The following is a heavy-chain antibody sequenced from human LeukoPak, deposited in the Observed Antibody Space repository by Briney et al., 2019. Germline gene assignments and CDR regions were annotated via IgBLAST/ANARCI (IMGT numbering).Heavy chain of an antibody. Sequence: SETLSLTCTVSGGSISSYYWSWIRQPPGKGLEWIGYIYYSGSTNYNPSLKSRVTISVDTSKNQFSLKLSSVTAADTAVYYCARGIAVAYKNAYDYWGQGTLLTVSS. V-gene: IGHV4-59*01. D-gene: IGHD6-19*01. CDR3: ARGIAVAYKNAYDY. CDR2: IYYSGST. CDR1: GGSISSYY. J-gene: IGHJ4*02.